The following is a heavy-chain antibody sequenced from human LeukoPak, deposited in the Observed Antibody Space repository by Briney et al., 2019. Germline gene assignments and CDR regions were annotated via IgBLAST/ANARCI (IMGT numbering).Heavy chain of an antibody. CDR3: ASLYSSSWYGTNSWFDP. Sequence: ASVKVSCKASGYTFTGYYMHWVRQAPGQGLEWMGRINPNSGGTNYAQKFQGRVTMTRDTSISTAYMELSRLRSDDTAVYYCASLYSSSWYGTNSWFDPWGQGTLVTVSS. CDR1: GYTFTGYY. CDR2: INPNSGGT. D-gene: IGHD6-13*01. V-gene: IGHV1-2*06. J-gene: IGHJ5*02.